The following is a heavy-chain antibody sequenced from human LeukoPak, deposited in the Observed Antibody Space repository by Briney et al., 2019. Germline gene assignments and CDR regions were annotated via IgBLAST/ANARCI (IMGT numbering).Heavy chain of an antibody. D-gene: IGHD3-10*01. CDR1: GGSISSSSYY. CDR2: IYYSGST. V-gene: IGHV4-39*07. J-gene: IGHJ4*02. CDR3: ARGPQDNPMVRGVIITPSVPFDY. Sequence: SETLSLTCTVSGGSISSSSYYWGWIRQPPGKGLEWIGGIYYSGSTYYNPSLKSRVTISVDTSKNQFSLKLSSVTAADTAVYYCARGPQDNPMVRGVIITPSVPFDYWGQGTLVTVSS.